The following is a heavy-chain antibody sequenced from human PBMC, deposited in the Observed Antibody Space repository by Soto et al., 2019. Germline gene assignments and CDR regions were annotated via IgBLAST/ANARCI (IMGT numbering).Heavy chain of an antibody. D-gene: IGHD2-2*01. Sequence: PGGSPRLSCAASGFTFSSYDMSWVRQAPGKGLEYVSSISVTGSGTYYADSVKGRFTISRDNSKNTLYLQMNSLRAEDTAVYYCAREPVPYYYYGMDVWGQGTTVTVSS. CDR2: ISVTGSGT. CDR3: AREPVPYYYYGMDV. J-gene: IGHJ6*02. V-gene: IGHV3-23*01. CDR1: GFTFSSYD.